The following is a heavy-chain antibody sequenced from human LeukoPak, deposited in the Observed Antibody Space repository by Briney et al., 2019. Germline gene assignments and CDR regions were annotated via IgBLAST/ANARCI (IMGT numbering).Heavy chain of an antibody. CDR1: GGSFSGYY. D-gene: IGHD1-7*01. Sequence: SETLSLTCAVYGGSFSGYYWSWIRQPPGKGLEWIGEINHSGSTNYNPSLKSRVTISVDTSKNQFSLKLSSVTAADTAVYYCARVSITGTIQWFDPWGQGTLVTVSS. CDR3: ARVSITGTIQWFDP. V-gene: IGHV4-34*01. CDR2: INHSGST. J-gene: IGHJ5*02.